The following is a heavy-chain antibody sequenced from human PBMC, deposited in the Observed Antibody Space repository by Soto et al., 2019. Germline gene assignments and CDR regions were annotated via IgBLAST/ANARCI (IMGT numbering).Heavy chain of an antibody. CDR1: GGSISSYY. D-gene: IGHD4-17*01. Sequence: SETLSLTCTVSGGSISSYYWSWIRQPPGKGLEWIGYIYYSGSTNYNPSLRSRVAISVDTSKNQFSLKLSSVTAADTAVYYCANDYGDYHYFDYWGQGTLVTVSS. CDR2: IYYSGST. V-gene: IGHV4-59*08. J-gene: IGHJ4*02. CDR3: ANDYGDYHYFDY.